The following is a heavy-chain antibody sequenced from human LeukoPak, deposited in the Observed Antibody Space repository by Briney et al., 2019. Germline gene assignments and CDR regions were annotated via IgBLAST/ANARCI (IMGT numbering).Heavy chain of an antibody. V-gene: IGHV4-59*01. CDR2: IYYSGST. D-gene: IGHD6-13*01. CDR1: GGSISSYY. CDR3: ARGSSSRLFDP. J-gene: IGHJ5*02. Sequence: SETLSLTCTVSGGSISSYYWSWIRQPPGKGLEWIGYIYYSGSTNYNPSLKSRVTVSVDTSKNQFSLKLSSVTAADTAVYYCARGSSSRLFDPWGQGTLVTVSS.